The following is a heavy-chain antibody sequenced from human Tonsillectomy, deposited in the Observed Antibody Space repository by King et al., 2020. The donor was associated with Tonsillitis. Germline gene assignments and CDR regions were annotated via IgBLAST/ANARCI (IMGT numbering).Heavy chain of an antibody. CDR1: GFTFSSYT. CDR3: AEIYYGSDQQHYCYGMDV. J-gene: IGHJ6*02. Sequence: VQLVESGGGLVQPGGSLRLSCAASGFTFSSYTMTWVRQAPGKGLEWVSTISGSGDTTYYADSVKGRFTISRDNSKNTLYLQMNSLRAEDTAVYYCAEIYYGSDQQHYCYGMDVWGQGTTVTVSS. D-gene: IGHD3-10*01. V-gene: IGHV3-23*04. CDR2: ISGSGDTT.